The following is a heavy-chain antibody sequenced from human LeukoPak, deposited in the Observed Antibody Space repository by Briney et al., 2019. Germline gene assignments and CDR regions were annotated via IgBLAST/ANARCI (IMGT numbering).Heavy chain of an antibody. V-gene: IGHV3-23*01. CDR1: GFIFSSYA. Sequence: PGGSLRLSCAASGFIFSSYAMSWVRQAPGKGLEWVSGISGSGGSTHYADSVKDRFTISRDNSKNTLYLQMNSLRAEDTAVYYCAKETVVVVAATPDAFDIWGQGTMVTVSS. J-gene: IGHJ3*02. CDR3: AKETVVVVAATPDAFDI. CDR2: ISGSGGST. D-gene: IGHD2-15*01.